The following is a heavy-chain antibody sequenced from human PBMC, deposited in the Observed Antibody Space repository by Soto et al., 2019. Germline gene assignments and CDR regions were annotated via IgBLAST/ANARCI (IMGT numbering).Heavy chain of an antibody. CDR2: IIPILGIA. Sequence: QVQLVQSGAEVKKPGSSVKDSCKASGGTFSSYTISWVRQAPGQGLEWMGRIIPILGIANYAQKFKGRVTITADKSTSTAYMELSSQRSEDTAVYYCARDFLFAPWGQRTLVTVSS. CDR1: GGTFSSYT. V-gene: IGHV1-69*08. CDR3: ARDFLFAP. J-gene: IGHJ5*02.